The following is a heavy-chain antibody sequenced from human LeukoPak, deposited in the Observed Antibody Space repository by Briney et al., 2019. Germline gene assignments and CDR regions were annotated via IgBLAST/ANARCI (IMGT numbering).Heavy chain of an antibody. D-gene: IGHD2-8*01. CDR2: VSNSGGST. V-gene: IGHV3-23*01. Sequence: GGSLRLSCAASGFTFNNYVMSWIRQAPGKGLEWVSVVSNSGGSTYYADSVKGRFTISRDNSKNTMYLQMNSLRAEDTAVYYCAKGYCVNDKCSNYDYWGQGTLVTVSS. CDR1: GFTFNNYV. J-gene: IGHJ4*02. CDR3: AKGYCVNDKCSNYDY.